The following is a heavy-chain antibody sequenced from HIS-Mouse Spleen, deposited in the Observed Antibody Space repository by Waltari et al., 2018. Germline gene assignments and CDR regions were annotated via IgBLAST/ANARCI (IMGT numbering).Heavy chain of an antibody. Sequence: QLQLQESGPGLVKPSETLSLTCTVSGGSISSSSYYWRWIRQPPGKGLEWIGIIYYSGSTYYNPSLKSRVTISVDTSKNQFSLKLSSVTAADTAVYYCAREIPYSSSWYDWYFDLWGRGTLVTVSS. CDR2: IYYSGST. D-gene: IGHD6-13*01. V-gene: IGHV4-39*07. J-gene: IGHJ2*01. CDR3: AREIPYSSSWYDWYFDL. CDR1: GGSISSSSYY.